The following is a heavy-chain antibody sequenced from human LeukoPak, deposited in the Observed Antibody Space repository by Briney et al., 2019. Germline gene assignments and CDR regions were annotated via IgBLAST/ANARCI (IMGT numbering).Heavy chain of an antibody. V-gene: IGHV3-7*01. Sequence: GGSLRLSCAASGFTFSSYWMSWVRQAPGKGLEWVANIRQDGSEKYYVDSVKGRFTISRDNAKNSLYLQMNSLRAEDTAVYYCAKAVCRCGSCYSGYYYGMDVWGQATTVSVS. J-gene: IGHJ6*02. CDR1: GFTFSSYW. D-gene: IGHD2-15*01. CDR2: IRQDGSEK. CDR3: AKAVCRCGSCYSGYYYGMDV.